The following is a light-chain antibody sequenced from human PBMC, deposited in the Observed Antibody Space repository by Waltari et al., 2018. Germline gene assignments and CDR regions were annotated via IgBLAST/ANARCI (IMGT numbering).Light chain of an antibody. Sequence: QSVLTQPPSVSGAPGQRVTIPCTGRSPNLGAGYDVPWYQHLTGKVPKLLIYGNSDRPAGVPVRFSGSKSATSAYLVITGLQAEDEADYYCQSYDSSLSASMFGGGTKLTVL. J-gene: IGLJ3*02. CDR2: GNS. V-gene: IGLV1-40*01. CDR1: SPNLGAGYD. CDR3: QSYDSSLSASM.